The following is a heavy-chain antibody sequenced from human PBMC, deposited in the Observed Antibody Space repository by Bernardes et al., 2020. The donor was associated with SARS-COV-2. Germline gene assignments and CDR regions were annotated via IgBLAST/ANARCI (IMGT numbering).Heavy chain of an antibody. CDR1: GVSISDY. J-gene: IGHJ4*02. D-gene: IGHD6-13*01. V-gene: IGHV4-59*01. Sequence: SETLSLTCTVSGVSISDYWSWIRQPPGKGLEWIGFISSTGSTNYDPSLKSRVTLSIDTSKNHFSLNLYSVTAADTAMYFCARGGASSRYFDFWGQGVLVTVSS. CDR2: ISSTGST. CDR3: ARGGASSRYFDF.